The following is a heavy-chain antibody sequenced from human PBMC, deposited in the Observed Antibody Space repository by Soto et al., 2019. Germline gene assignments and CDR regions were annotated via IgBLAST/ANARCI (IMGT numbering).Heavy chain of an antibody. CDR1: GGTFSSYA. CDR3: ARGIVGWNYVGSFDY. CDR2: IIPIFGTA. Sequence: VASVKVSCKASGGTFSSYAISWVRQAPGQGLEWMGGIIPIFGTANYAQKFQGRVTITADKSTSTAYMELSSLRSEDTAVYYCARGIVGWNYVGSFDYWGQGTLVTVSS. J-gene: IGHJ4*02. D-gene: IGHD1-7*01. V-gene: IGHV1-69*06.